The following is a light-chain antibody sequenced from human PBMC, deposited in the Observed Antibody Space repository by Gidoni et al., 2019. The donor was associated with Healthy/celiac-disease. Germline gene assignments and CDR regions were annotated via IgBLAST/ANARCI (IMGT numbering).Light chain of an antibody. Sequence: QSALTQPASVSGSPGQSITISCTGTSSDVGGYNYVSWYQQHPGKAPKLMIYYVSNRPSGVSNRFSGSKSGNTASLTISGLQAEDEADYYCSSYTSSSTPIFGTGTKVTVL. V-gene: IGLV2-14*01. CDR3: SSYTSSSTPI. CDR1: SSDVGGYNY. J-gene: IGLJ1*01. CDR2: YVS.